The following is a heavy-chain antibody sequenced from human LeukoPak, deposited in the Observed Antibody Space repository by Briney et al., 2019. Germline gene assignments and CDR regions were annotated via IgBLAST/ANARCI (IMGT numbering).Heavy chain of an antibody. CDR2: INSDGSST. D-gene: IGHD3-16*01. CDR1: GFTFSSYW. J-gene: IGHJ5*02. CDR3: AKRAQGSSFGVFDL. Sequence: GGSLRLSCAASGFTFSSYWMHWVRQAPGKGLVWVSRINSDGSSTSYADSVKGRFTISRDNAKNTLYLQMNSLRAEDTAVYYCAKRAQGSSFGVFDLWGQGTLVTVSS. V-gene: IGHV3-74*01.